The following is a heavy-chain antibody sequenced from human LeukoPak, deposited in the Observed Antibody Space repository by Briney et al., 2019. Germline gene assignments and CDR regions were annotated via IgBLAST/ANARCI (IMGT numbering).Heavy chain of an antibody. CDR3: ASLMTTAHYYYMDV. Sequence: GGSLRLSCAASGLSVSSKYMSWVRQAPGKGLEWVSGIFSGDSAYHAYSVKGRFTISRDNSKNALYLQMNSLRTEDTAVYFCASLMTTAHYYYMDVWGKGTTVTVSS. CDR1: GLSVSSKY. D-gene: IGHD1-1*01. J-gene: IGHJ6*03. V-gene: IGHV3-53*01. CDR2: IFSGDSA.